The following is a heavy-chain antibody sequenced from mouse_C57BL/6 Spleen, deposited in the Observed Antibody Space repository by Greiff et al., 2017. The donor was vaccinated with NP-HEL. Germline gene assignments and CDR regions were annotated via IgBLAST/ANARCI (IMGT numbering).Heavy chain of an antibody. CDR3: ARGEYYYGSSFDY. CDR1: GYTFTDYN. Sequence: VQLQQSGPELVKPGASVKMSCKASGYTFTDYNMHWVKQSHGKSLEWIGYINPNNGGTSYNQKFKGKATLTANKSSSTAYMELRSLTSEDSAVYYCARGEYYYGSSFDYWGQGTTLTVSS. J-gene: IGHJ2*01. V-gene: IGHV1-22*01. D-gene: IGHD1-1*01. CDR2: INPNNGGT.